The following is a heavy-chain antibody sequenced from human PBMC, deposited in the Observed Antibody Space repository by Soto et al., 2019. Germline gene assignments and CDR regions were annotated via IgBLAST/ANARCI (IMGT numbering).Heavy chain of an antibody. Sequence: GASVKVSCKASGYTFTSYGISWVRQAPGQGLEWMGWISAYNGNTNYAQKLQGRVTMTTDTSTSTAYMELRSLRSDDTAVYYCASRYCSGGSCYDPYYYYGMDVWGQGTTVTVSS. D-gene: IGHD2-15*01. CDR1: GYTFTSYG. J-gene: IGHJ6*02. CDR3: ASRYCSGGSCYDPYYYYGMDV. CDR2: ISAYNGNT. V-gene: IGHV1-18*01.